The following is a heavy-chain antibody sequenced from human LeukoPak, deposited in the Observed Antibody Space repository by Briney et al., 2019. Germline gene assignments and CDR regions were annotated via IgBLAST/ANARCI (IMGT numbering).Heavy chain of an antibody. CDR3: AKDNSYGFTHFDY. D-gene: IGHD5-18*01. CDR1: GFTFDDYA. V-gene: IGHV3-9*01. CDR2: ISWNSGSI. J-gene: IGHJ4*02. Sequence: GGSLRLSCAASGFTFDDYAVHWVRQAPGKGLEWVSGISWNSGSIGYADSVKGRFTISRDNAENSLYLQMNSLRAEDTALYYCAKDNSYGFTHFDYWGQGTLVTVSS.